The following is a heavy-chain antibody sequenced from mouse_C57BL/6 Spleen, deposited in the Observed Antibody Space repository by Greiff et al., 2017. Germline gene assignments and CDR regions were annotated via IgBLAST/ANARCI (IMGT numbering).Heavy chain of an antibody. J-gene: IGHJ4*01. CDR1: GYAFSSYW. V-gene: IGHV1-80*01. D-gene: IGHD2-5*01. CDR3: ARRTTIVTTEAMDY. CDR2: IYPGDGDT. Sequence: QVQLQQSGAELVKPGASVKISCKASGYAFSSYWMNWVKQRPGKGLEWIGQIYPGDGDTNYNGKFKGKATLTADKSSSTAYMQLSSLTSEDSAIYFCARRTTIVTTEAMDYWGQGTSVTVSS.